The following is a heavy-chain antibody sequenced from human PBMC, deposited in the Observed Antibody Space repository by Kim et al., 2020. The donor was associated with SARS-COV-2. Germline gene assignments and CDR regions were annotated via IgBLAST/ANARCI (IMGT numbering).Heavy chain of an antibody. CDR1: GFTVSSNY. V-gene: IGHV3-53*01. CDR2: IYSGGST. D-gene: IGHD2-2*02. J-gene: IGHJ4*02. Sequence: GGSLRLSCAASGFTVSSNYMSWVRQAPGKGLEWVSVIYSGGSTYYADSVKGRFTISRDNSKNTLYLQMNSLRAEDTAVYYCARGAWVWGCSSTSCYNDYWGQGTLVTVSS. CDR3: ARGAWVWGCSSTSCYNDY.